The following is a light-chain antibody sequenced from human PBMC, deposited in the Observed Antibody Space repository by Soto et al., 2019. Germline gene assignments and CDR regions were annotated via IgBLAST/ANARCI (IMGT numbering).Light chain of an antibody. CDR2: DAS. J-gene: IGKJ2*01. Sequence: DIPMTQSPSTLSASVGDGVTITCRASQNISVWLAWYQQRPGKAPKFLIYDASSLETGVPSRFSGSGSGTDFTLTILSLQPDDFTTYYCQQYDSSSPTFGQGTKLEIK. CDR3: QQYDSSSPT. V-gene: IGKV1-5*01. CDR1: QNISVW.